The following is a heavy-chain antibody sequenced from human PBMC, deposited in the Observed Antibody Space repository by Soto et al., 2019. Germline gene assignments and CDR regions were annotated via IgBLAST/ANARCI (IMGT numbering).Heavy chain of an antibody. J-gene: IGHJ4*02. D-gene: IGHD5-18*01. CDR1: GGTFSSYT. CDR3: ANRGYSYCCVIY. CDR2: IIPMLGIA. V-gene: IGHV1-69*02. Sequence: QVQLVQSGAEVKKPGSSVKVSCKASGGTFSSYTFSWVRQAPGQGLEWMGRIIPMLGIANYAQKFQGRVTITADKSTSTAYMELSSLRSEDTAVYYCANRGYSYCCVIYWGQGTLVTVSS.